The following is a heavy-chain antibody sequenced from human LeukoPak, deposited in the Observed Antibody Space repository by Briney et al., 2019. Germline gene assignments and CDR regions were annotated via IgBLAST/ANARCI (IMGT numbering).Heavy chain of an antibody. CDR3: ARDHLSYGMDV. J-gene: IGHJ6*02. CDR1: GGSISSYY. D-gene: IGHD2/OR15-2a*01. Sequence: SETLSLTCTVPGGSISSYYWSWIRQPPGKGLEWIGYIYYSGSTNYNPSLKSRVTISVDTSKNQFSLKLSSVTAADTAVYYCARDHLSYGMDVWGQGTTVTVSS. V-gene: IGHV4-59*01. CDR2: IYYSGST.